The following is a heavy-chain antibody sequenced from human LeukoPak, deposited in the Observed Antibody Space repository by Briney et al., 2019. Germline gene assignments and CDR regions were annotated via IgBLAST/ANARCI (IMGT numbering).Heavy chain of an antibody. CDR1: GGSISSSSYY. Sequence: SETLSPTCTVSGGSISSSSYYWGWIRQPPGKGLEWIGSIYYSGSTYYNPSLKSRVTTAVDTSKNQFSLKLSSVTAADTAVYYCARHLTVVVAVFDYWGQGTLVTVSS. J-gene: IGHJ4*02. V-gene: IGHV4-39*01. D-gene: IGHD2-15*01. CDR3: ARHLTVVVAVFDY. CDR2: IYYSGST.